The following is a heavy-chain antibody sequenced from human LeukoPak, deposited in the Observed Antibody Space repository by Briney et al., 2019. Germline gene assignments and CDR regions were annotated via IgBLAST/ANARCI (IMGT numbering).Heavy chain of an antibody. V-gene: IGHV1-8*01. J-gene: IGHJ4*02. CDR3: ARGQFIAVAASDY. Sequence: ASVKVSCKASGYTFTSYDINWVRQATGQGLEWVGWMNPNSGNTGYAQKFQGRVTMTRNTSISTAYMELGSLRSEDTAVYYCARGQFIAVAASDYWGQGTLVTVSS. CDR2: MNPNSGNT. D-gene: IGHD6-19*01. CDR1: GYTFTSYD.